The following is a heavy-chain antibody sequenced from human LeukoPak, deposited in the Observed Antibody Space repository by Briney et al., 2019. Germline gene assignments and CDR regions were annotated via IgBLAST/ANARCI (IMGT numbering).Heavy chain of an antibody. J-gene: IGHJ4*02. CDR2: IYTSGST. V-gene: IGHV4-4*07. Sequence: PSETLSLTCTVSGGSLSSYYWSWIRQPAGKGLEWIGRIYTSGSTNYNPSLKSRVTISVDKSKNQFSLKLSSVTAADTAVYYCARDSADWPFDYWGQGTLVTVSS. CDR3: ARDSADWPFDY. D-gene: IGHD3-9*01. CDR1: GGSLSSYY.